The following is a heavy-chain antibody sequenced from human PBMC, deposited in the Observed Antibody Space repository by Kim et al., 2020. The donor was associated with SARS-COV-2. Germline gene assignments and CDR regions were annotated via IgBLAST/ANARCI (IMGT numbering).Heavy chain of an antibody. Sequence: KDQAAHGKGPFTISRENSKNPLYLEMNSLRAEDTAVYYCARDRLGEYGMDVWGQGTTVTVSS. D-gene: IGHD3-16*01. CDR2: K. V-gene: IGHV3-30*07. J-gene: IGHJ6*02. CDR3: ARDRLGEYGMDV.